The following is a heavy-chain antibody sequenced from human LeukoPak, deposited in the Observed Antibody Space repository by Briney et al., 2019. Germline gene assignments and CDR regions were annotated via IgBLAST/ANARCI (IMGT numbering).Heavy chain of an antibody. Sequence: GASVKVSCKASGYTFIAYYMHWVRQAPGQGLEWMGRINPNSGGTNYAQNFQGRVTMTRDTSISTAYMEVRTLRSDDTAVYYCARDYSMEWFDAWGQGTLVTVSS. CDR2: INPNSGGT. CDR3: ARDYSMEWFDA. J-gene: IGHJ5*02. V-gene: IGHV1-2*06. CDR1: GYTFIAYY. D-gene: IGHD2/OR15-2a*01.